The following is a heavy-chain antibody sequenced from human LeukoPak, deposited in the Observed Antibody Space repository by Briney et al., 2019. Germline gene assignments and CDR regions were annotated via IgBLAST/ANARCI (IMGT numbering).Heavy chain of an antibody. CDR1: GFTFSSHA. CDR2: ISGSGGST. Sequence: GGSLRLSCAASGFTFSSHAMSWVRQAPGKGLEWVSAISGSGGSTYYADSVKGRFTISRDNSKNTLYLQMNSLRAEDTAVYYCANVNRIAAAGTIISYYFDYWGQGTLVTVSS. V-gene: IGHV3-23*01. CDR3: ANVNRIAAAGTIISYYFDY. J-gene: IGHJ4*02. D-gene: IGHD6-13*01.